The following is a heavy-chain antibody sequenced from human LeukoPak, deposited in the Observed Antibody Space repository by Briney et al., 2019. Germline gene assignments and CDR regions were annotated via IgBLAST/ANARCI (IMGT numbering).Heavy chain of an antibody. V-gene: IGHV3-33*01. CDR1: GFTFSSYG. J-gene: IGHJ6*02. Sequence: PGGSLRLSCAASGFTFSSYGMHWVRQAPGKGLEWVAVIWCDGSNKYYADSVKGRFTISRDNSKNTLYLQMNSLRAEDTAVYYCARDRSYYYYGMDVWGQGTTVTVSS. CDR2: IWCDGSNK. CDR3: ARDRSYYYYGMDV.